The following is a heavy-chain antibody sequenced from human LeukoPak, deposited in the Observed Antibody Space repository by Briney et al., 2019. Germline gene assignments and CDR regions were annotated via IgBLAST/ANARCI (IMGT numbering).Heavy chain of an antibody. CDR1: GYTFTGYY. CDR2: INPNSGGT. Sequence: ASVKVSCKASGYTFTGYYMHWVRQAPGQGLEWMGWINPNSGGTNYAQKFQGRVTMTRDTSISTAYMELSRLRSDDTAVYYCARAFFYFLPGSRPWFDPWGQGTLVTVSS. D-gene: IGHD2/OR15-2a*01. CDR3: ARAFFYFLPGSRPWFDP. V-gene: IGHV1-2*02. J-gene: IGHJ5*02.